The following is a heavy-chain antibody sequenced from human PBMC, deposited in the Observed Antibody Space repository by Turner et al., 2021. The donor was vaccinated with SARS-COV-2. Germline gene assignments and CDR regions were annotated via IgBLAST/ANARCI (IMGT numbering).Heavy chain of an antibody. V-gene: IGHV3-23*01. J-gene: IGHJ6*02. Sequence: EVQLLESGGGLIQPGGSLRLSCLASGFILSSHAMSWVRQAPGKGLESVTSISGNGDSTYYADSVKDRFTISRDNSKITLYLQMHSLRAEDTAVYYCAKDLAAYYDSSGYYSYYYGVDVWGQGTTVTVSS. CDR3: AKDLAAYYDSSGYYSYYYGVDV. CDR1: GFILSSHA. D-gene: IGHD3-22*01. CDR2: ISGNGDST.